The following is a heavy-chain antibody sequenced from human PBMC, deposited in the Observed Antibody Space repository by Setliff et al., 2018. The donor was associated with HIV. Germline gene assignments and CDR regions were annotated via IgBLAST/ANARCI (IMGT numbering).Heavy chain of an antibody. CDR3: AKADYCSGGSCNSRRSIDY. D-gene: IGHD2-15*01. CDR1: GYTFSGYY. Sequence: ASVKVSCKASGYTFSGYYIHWVRQAPGQGLEWMGWLNPRSGGSDYAQRFQGRVTMTRDTSISTAYMELSRLTSDDTAVYYCAKADYCSGGSCNSRRSIDYWGQGTLVTVSS. J-gene: IGHJ4*02. V-gene: IGHV1-2*02. CDR2: LNPRSGGS.